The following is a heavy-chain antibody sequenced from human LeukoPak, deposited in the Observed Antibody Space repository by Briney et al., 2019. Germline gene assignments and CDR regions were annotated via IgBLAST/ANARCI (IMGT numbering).Heavy chain of an antibody. CDR1: GYTFTSYY. Sequence: ASVKVSCKASGYTFTSYYMHWVRQAPGQGLEWMGIINPSGGSTSYAQKFQGRVTMTRDTSISTAYMELSRLRSDDTAVYYCARGVNPTQCCTNGVCYGEWYDYWGQGTLVTVSS. J-gene: IGHJ4*02. CDR2: INPSGGST. V-gene: IGHV1-46*01. D-gene: IGHD2-8*01. CDR3: ARGVNPTQCCTNGVCYGEWYDY.